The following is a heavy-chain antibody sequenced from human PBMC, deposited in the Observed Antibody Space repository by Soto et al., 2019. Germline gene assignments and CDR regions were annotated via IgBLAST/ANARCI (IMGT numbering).Heavy chain of an antibody. V-gene: IGHV1-69*02. Sequence: ASVKVSCKASGGTFSSYTISWVRQAPGQGLEWMGRIIPILGIANYAQKFQGRVTITADKSTSTAYMELSSLRSEDTAVYYCASWLTENGFRYYYYYMDVWGKGTTVTVSS. J-gene: IGHJ6*03. CDR1: GGTFSSYT. D-gene: IGHD2-8*01. CDR2: IIPILGIA. CDR3: ASWLTENGFRYYYYYMDV.